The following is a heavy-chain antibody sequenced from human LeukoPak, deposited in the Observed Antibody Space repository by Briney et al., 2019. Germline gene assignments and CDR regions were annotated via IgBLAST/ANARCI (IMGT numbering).Heavy chain of an antibody. J-gene: IGHJ4*02. Sequence: SETLSLTCTVSGGSISSYYWSWIRQPPGKGLEWIGEINHSGSTNYNPSLKSRVTISVDTSKNQFSLKLSSVTAADTAVYYCARGGRARPHIVVVVAATRAYSYWGQGTLVTVSS. CDR3: ARGGRARPHIVVVVAATRAYSY. D-gene: IGHD2-15*01. CDR2: INHSGST. CDR1: GGSISSYY. V-gene: IGHV4-34*01.